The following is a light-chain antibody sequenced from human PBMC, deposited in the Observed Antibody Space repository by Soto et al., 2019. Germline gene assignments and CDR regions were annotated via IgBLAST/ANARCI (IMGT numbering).Light chain of an antibody. V-gene: IGKV3-15*01. J-gene: IGKJ2*01. CDR3: QQYNNWPPGYS. CDR1: QSVGSN. Sequence: EIVMTQSPVILSVSPGEKATLSCRASQSVGSNLAWYQQQLGQAPRLLIYDSSTRATGIPARFSGSGSGTEFTLTITSLQSEDFSVYYCQQYNNWPPGYSFGQGTKLEI. CDR2: DSS.